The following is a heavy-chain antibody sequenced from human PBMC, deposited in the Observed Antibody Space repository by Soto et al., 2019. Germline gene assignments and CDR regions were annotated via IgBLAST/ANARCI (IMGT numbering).Heavy chain of an antibody. V-gene: IGHV1-46*03. Sequence: ASVKVSCKASEDTFTTYYLHWGRQAPGQGLEWMGMIHPSGGGATYAQKFLGRLTLTRDTSTSTVFMELSSLRSDDTAVYYCARGGHITVVTARFDYWGQGTPVTVSS. CDR3: ARGGHITVVTARFDY. CDR1: EDTFTTYY. J-gene: IGHJ4*02. D-gene: IGHD2-21*02. CDR2: IHPSGGGA.